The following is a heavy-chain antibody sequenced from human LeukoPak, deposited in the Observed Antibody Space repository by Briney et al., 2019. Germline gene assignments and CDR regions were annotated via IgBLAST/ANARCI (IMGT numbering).Heavy chain of an antibody. CDR2: INPNSGGT. Sequence: ASVKVSCKASGYTFTGYYMHWVRQAPGQGLEWMGWINPNSGGTNYAQKFQGRVTMTRDTSISTAYMELSSLRSEDTAVYYCASARRYYYDSSGYYPLEYWGQGTLVTVSS. CDR3: ASARRYYYDSSGYYPLEY. J-gene: IGHJ4*02. CDR1: GYTFTGYY. V-gene: IGHV1-2*02. D-gene: IGHD3-22*01.